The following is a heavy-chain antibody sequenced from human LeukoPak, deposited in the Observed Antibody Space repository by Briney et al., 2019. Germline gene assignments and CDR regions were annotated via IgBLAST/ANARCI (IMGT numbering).Heavy chain of an antibody. D-gene: IGHD2-15*01. Sequence: GASVKVSCKATGYTFTSYAMHWVRQAPGQRLEWMGWINAGNGNTKYSQKFQGRVTMTRDSSISTAYMELSSLRSEDTAVYYCGRTLRRHCSGGSCYSPHLDYWGQGTLVTVSS. CDR3: GRTLRRHCSGGSCYSPHLDY. CDR1: GYTFTSYA. J-gene: IGHJ4*02. V-gene: IGHV1-3*01. CDR2: INAGNGNT.